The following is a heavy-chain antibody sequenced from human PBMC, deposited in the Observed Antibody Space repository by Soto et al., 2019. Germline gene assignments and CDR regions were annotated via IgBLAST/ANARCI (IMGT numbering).Heavy chain of an antibody. Sequence: QVQLVESGGGVVQPGRSLRLSCAASGFTFSGYAMHWVRQAPGKGLEWVAVISYEGSNKYYADSVKGRFSISRDNSKNTVYLQMNSLRAEDTAVYYCAREGGWGQGTLVTVSS. J-gene: IGHJ1*01. CDR3: AREGG. CDR2: ISYEGSNK. D-gene: IGHD2-15*01. CDR1: GFTFSGYA. V-gene: IGHV3-30-3*01.